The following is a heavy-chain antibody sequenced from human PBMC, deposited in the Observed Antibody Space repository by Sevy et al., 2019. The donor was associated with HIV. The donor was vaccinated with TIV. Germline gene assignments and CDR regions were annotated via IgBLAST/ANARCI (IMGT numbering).Heavy chain of an antibody. V-gene: IGHV4-34*01. CDR3: ARGRYTYYYYYGMDV. D-gene: IGHD1-26*01. CDR2: INHSGST. J-gene: IGHJ6*02. CDR1: GGSFSGYY. Sequence: SETLSLTCAVYGGSFSGYYWSWIRQPPGKGLEWIGEINHSGSTNYNPSLKSRVTISVDTSKNQFSLKLSSVTAADTAVYYCARGRYTYYYYYGMDVWGQGTTVTVSS.